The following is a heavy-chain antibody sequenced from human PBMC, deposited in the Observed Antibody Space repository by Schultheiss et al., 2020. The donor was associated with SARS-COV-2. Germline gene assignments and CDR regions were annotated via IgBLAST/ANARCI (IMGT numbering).Heavy chain of an antibody. V-gene: IGHV4-39*07. Sequence: SQTLSLTCTVSGGSISSSSYYWGWIRQPPGKGLEWIGEINHGGSTNYNPSLKSRVTISLDTSKNQFSLKLNSVTAADTTVYYCARGCRRIGEYRDPLGTECRDYFEYWGQGNSVTVSS. D-gene: IGHD3-16*01. CDR1: GGSISSSSYY. CDR2: INHGGST. J-gene: IGHJ4*02. CDR3: ARGCRRIGEYRDPLGTECRDYFEY.